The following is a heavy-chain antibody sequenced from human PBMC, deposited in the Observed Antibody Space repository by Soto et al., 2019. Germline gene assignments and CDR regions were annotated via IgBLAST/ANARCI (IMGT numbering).Heavy chain of an antibody. CDR2: IHYSGSA. D-gene: IGHD3-16*01. J-gene: IGHJ5*01. V-gene: IGHV4-59*12. CDR1: GSSIIGYY. CDR3: ARGVGGRGLNWFGS. Sequence: PSETLSLTCTFSGSSIIGYYWTWIRQSPERGLEWIGYIHYSGSASYNPSLNSRLTMSVDGSKSQFSMKLASVTAADTAVYYCARGVGGRGLNWFGSWGQGTLVTVSS.